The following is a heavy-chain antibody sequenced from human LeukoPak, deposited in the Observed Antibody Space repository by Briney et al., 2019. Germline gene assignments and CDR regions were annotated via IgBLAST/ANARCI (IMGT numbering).Heavy chain of an antibody. CDR1: GFTFSIYD. CDR3: ARTSRTPEY. Sequence: PGGSLRLSCTASGFTFSIYDMNWVRQAPGKGLEWVSLITASGGSTFYADSVKGRFTISRDNSKNTLYLQMNSLRVEDTAVYYCARTSRTPEYWGQGTLVTVSS. J-gene: IGHJ4*01. V-gene: IGHV3-23*01. D-gene: IGHD6-6*01. CDR2: ITASGGST.